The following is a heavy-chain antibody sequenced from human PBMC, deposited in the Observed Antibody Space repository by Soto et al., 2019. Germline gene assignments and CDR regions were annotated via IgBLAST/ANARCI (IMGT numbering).Heavy chain of an antibody. V-gene: IGHV4-4*02. CDR2: IYQSGST. Sequence: SETLSLTCAVSSDSISSSNWWSWVRQPPGKGLEGIGEIYQSGSTNYSPSLKSRVTMAVDRSKNQFSLKLSSVTAADTAVYYCARVGRSYYDFWSRAIDYGGEGTLVTVSS. D-gene: IGHD3-3*01. CDR3: ARVGRSYYDFWSRAIDY. CDR1: SDSISSSNW. J-gene: IGHJ4*02.